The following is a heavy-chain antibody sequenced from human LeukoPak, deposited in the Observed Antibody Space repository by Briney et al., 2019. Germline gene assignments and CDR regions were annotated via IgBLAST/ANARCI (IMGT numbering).Heavy chain of an antibody. J-gene: IGHJ4*02. V-gene: IGHV4-59*01. CDR3: AGGGYCSSSSCFAPLFDW. Sequence: SETLSLTCTVSGGSISSYYWSWIRQPPGKGLEWIGYIYYSGRTKYNPSLKSRVAMSLDTSKNQFSLRLRSVTAADTALYFCAGGGYCSSSSCFAPLFDWWGQGTLVTVSS. D-gene: IGHD2-2*01. CDR1: GGSISSYY. CDR2: IYYSGRT.